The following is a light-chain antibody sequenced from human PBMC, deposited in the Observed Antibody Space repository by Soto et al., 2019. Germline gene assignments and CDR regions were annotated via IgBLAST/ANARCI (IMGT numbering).Light chain of an antibody. J-gene: IGKJ1*01. CDR1: QSVSSSY. Sequence: EIVSTQSPGTLSLSPGERATLSCRASQSVSSSYLAWYQRKPGQAPRPLIYGASRRATGIPDRFSGSGSGTDFTLTISRLEPEDFAVYYCQQYGSSPTFGQGTKVDIK. V-gene: IGKV3-20*01. CDR3: QQYGSSPT. CDR2: GAS.